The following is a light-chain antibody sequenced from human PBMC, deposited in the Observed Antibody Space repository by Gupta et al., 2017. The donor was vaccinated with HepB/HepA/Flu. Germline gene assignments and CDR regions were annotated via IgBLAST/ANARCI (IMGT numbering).Light chain of an antibody. CDR3: QQSYSTPLT. V-gene: IGKV1-39*01. Sequence: DIQMTQPPSSLSASVGDRVTITCRASQSISSYLNWYQQKPGKAPKLLIYAASSLQSGVPSRFNGSGSGTDFTLTISSLQPEDFATYYCQQSYSTPLTFGGGTKVEIK. J-gene: IGKJ4*01. CDR1: QSISSY. CDR2: AAS.